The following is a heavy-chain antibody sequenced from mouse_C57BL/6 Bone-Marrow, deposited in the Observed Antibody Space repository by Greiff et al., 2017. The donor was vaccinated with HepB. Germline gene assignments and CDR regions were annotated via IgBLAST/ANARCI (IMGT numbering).Heavy chain of an antibody. J-gene: IGHJ4*01. CDR2: INPYNGGT. V-gene: IGHV1-19*01. CDR1: GYTFTDYY. Sequence: EVKLQESGPVLVKPGASVKMSCKASGYTFTDYYMNWVKQSHGKSLEWIGVINPYNGGTSYNQKFKGKATLTVDKSSSTAYMELNSLTSEDSAVYYCAREKSSYRYYAMDYWGQGTSVTVSS. D-gene: IGHD1-1*01. CDR3: AREKSSYRYYAMDY.